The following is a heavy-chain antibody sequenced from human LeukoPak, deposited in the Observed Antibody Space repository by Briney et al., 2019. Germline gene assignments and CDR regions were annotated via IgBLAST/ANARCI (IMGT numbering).Heavy chain of an antibody. J-gene: IGHJ4*02. D-gene: IGHD6-13*01. CDR3: VKGTQQQLVIQALND. CDR2: ISSNGGST. V-gene: IGHV3-64D*06. Sequence: GGSLRLSCSASGFTFSSYAMQWVRQAPGKGLEYVSAISSNGGSTYYADSVKGRFTISRDNSKNTLYLQMSSLRAEDTAVCYCVKGTQQQLVIQALNDWGQGTLVTVSS. CDR1: GFTFSSYA.